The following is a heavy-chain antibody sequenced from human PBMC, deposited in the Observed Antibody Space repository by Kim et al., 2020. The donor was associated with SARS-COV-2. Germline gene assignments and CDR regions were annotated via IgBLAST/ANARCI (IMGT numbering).Heavy chain of an antibody. CDR2: ISAYNGNT. J-gene: IGHJ6*02. CDR3: ARDGGGTTVTVYYYYGMDV. D-gene: IGHD4-17*01. V-gene: IGHV1-18*01. CDR1: GYTFTSYG. Sequence: ASVKVSCKASGYTFTSYGISWVRQAPGQGLEWMGWISAYNGNTNYAQKLQGRVTMTTDTSTSTAYMELRSLRSDDTAVYYCARDGGGTTVTVYYYYGMDVWGQGTTVTVSS.